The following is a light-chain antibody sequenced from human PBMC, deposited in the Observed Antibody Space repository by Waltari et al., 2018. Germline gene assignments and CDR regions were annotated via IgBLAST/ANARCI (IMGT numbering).Light chain of an antibody. CDR3: QQYYSTPRT. V-gene: IGKV4-1*01. CDR2: WAS. J-gene: IGKJ1*01. Sequence: SVLYSSNSKNYLAWYQQRPGQPPKRLIYWASTRESGVPDRFSGSGSGTDFTLTISSLQAEDVAVYYCQQYYSTPRTFGQGTKVEIE. CDR1: SVLYSSNSKNY.